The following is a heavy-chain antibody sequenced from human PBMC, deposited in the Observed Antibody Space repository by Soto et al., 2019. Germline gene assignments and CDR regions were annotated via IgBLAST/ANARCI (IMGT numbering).Heavy chain of an antibody. CDR1: GYTFTSYD. D-gene: IGHD3-3*01. Sequence: GASVKVSCKASGYTFTSYDINWVRQATGQGLEWMGWMNPNSGNTGYAQKFQGRVTMTRNTSISTAYMELSSLRSEDTAVYYCARGASFWSRYYRGGWFDPWGQGTLVTVSS. CDR3: ARGASFWSRYYRGGWFDP. J-gene: IGHJ5*02. CDR2: MNPNSGNT. V-gene: IGHV1-8*01.